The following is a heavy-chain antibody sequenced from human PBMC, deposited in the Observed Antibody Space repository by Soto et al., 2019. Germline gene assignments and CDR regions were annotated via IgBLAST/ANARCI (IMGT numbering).Heavy chain of an antibody. J-gene: IGHJ4*02. CDR2: ISYDGNTK. CDR1: GFTFSNYP. CDR3: AREVSLGVAAAGYFDS. Sequence: QVHLAESGGGVVQPGRSLRLSCAASGFTFSNYPMNWVRQAPGKGLEWVAVISYDGNTKHYADSVKGRCTISRDNPRNTLYPQMNSLRVEDTAVYYCAREVSLGVAAAGYFDSWGQGDQVTVSS. D-gene: IGHD6-25*01. V-gene: IGHV3-30*04.